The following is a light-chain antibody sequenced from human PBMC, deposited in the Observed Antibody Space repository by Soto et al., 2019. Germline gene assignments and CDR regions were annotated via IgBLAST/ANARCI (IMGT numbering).Light chain of an antibody. J-gene: IGKJ4*01. CDR1: QSISSY. CDR2: AAS. V-gene: IGKV1-39*01. Sequence: DIQMTQYPYSLSASVGDRVTITCRASQSISSYLNWYQQKPGKAPKLLIYAASSLQSGVPSRFSGSGSGTDFTLTISSLQPEDFATYYCQQSYSTPLTFGGGTNVDIK. CDR3: QQSYSTPLT.